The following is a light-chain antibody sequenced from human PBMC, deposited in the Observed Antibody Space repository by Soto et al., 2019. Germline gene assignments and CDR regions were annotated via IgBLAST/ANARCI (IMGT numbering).Light chain of an antibody. Sequence: VSTQSPGTLSLPPVASQTQSCRASQSFRGLLAWYQQKPGQAPRLLIYDASNRATGIPPRFSGSGSGTDFTLTISSLEPEDSAVYYCQQRHMWPITFGQGTRVEIK. CDR2: DAS. V-gene: IGKV3-11*01. CDR1: QSFRGL. CDR3: QQRHMWPIT. J-gene: IGKJ5*01.